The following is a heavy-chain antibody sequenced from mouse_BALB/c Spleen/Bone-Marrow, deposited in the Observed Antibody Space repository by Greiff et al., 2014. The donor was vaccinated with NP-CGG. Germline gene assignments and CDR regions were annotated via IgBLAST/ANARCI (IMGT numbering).Heavy chain of an antibody. D-gene: IGHD2-14*01. CDR2: ISSGSSSI. J-gene: IGHJ4*01. Sequence: EVKLEESGGGLVQPGGSRKLSCAASGFTFSSFGMHWVRHAPEKGLEWVAYISSGSSSIYYTDTVKGRFTISRDNPKSTLFLQMTSLRSEDTAIYYCTRWGYAGDYYAMDYWGQGTSVTVSS. CDR1: GFTFSSFG. V-gene: IGHV5-17*02. CDR3: TRWGYAGDYYAMDY.